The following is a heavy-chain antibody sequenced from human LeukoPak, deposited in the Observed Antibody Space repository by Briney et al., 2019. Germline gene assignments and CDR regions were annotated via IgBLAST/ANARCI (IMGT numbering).Heavy chain of an antibody. CDR2: IIPFLNIS. V-gene: IGHV1-69*02. Sequence: SVKVSCKASGVTFSSYSISWVRQAPGQGLEWMGRIIPFLNISNYAQNFEDKVSINADRSTNTVYMELTSLTFEDTAVYFCAADDYSAGSYFLYSFDYWGQGSLITVSS. D-gene: IGHD3-10*01. J-gene: IGHJ4*02. CDR3: AADDYSAGSYFLYSFDY. CDR1: GVTFSSYS.